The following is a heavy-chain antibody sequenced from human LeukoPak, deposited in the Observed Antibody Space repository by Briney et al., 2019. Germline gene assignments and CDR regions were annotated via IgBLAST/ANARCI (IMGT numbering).Heavy chain of an antibody. CDR3: ARDQGAVGAITALFDY. Sequence: PSETLSLTCTVSGGSISSYYWSWIRQPAGKGLEWIGRIYTSGSTNYNPSLKSRVTMSVDTSKNQFSLKLSSVTAADTAVYYCARDQGAVGAITALFDYWGQGTLVTVSS. CDR1: GGSISSYY. J-gene: IGHJ4*02. D-gene: IGHD1-26*01. CDR2: IYTSGST. V-gene: IGHV4-4*07.